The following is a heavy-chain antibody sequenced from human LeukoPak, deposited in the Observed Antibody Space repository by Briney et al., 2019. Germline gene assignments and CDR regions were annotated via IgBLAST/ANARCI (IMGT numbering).Heavy chain of an antibody. CDR3: ASEGMATTNVNAFDI. J-gene: IGHJ3*02. Sequence: GESLKISFKGSGYSFTSYWIGWVRQMPEKGLKWMGIIYPGDSNTRYSPSFQAQVTISADKSISTAYLQWSSLKASDTAMYYCASEGMATTNVNAFDIWGQGTMVTVSS. D-gene: IGHD5-24*01. V-gene: IGHV5-51*01. CDR1: GYSFTSYW. CDR2: IYPGDSNT.